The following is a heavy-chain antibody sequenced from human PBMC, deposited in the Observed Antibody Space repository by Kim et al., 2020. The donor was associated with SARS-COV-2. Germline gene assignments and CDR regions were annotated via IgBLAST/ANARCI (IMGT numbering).Heavy chain of an antibody. CDR3: TTEGGYRPHYWYFDL. D-gene: IGHD5-18*01. CDR2: IKSKTDGGTT. CDR1: GFTFSNAW. Sequence: GGSLRLSCAASGFTFSNAWMSWVRQAPGKGLEWVGRIKSKTDGGTTDYAAPVKGRFTISRDDSKNTLYLQMNSLKTEDTAVYYCTTEGGYRPHYWYFDLWGRGTLVTVSS. J-gene: IGHJ2*01. V-gene: IGHV3-15*01.